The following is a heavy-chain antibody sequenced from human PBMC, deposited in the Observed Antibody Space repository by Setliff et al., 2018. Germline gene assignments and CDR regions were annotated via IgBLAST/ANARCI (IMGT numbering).Heavy chain of an antibody. CDR3: TRVWSMVSDSYYFYMDV. CDR2: INSDGSST. Sequence: GESLKISCAASGFTFTTYWMYWVRQSPGEGLAWVSRINSDGSSTTYADSVKGRFTISRDNAKNTLYLQMNSLRAEDTAVYFCTRVWSMVSDSYYFYMDVGGKGTTVTVSS. CDR1: GFTFTTYW. J-gene: IGHJ6*03. D-gene: IGHD2-8*02. V-gene: IGHV3-74*01.